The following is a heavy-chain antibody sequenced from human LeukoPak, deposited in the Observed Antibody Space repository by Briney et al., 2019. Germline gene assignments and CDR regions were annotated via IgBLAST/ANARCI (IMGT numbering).Heavy chain of an antibody. D-gene: IGHD3-10*01. CDR3: ARDHLMVRGDIPFDY. J-gene: IGHJ4*02. CDR2: IIPIFGTA. CDR1: GGTFSSYA. Sequence: SVKVSCKASGGTFSSYAISWVRQAPGQGLEWMGGIIPIFGTANYAQKFQGRVTITTDESTSTAYMELSSLRSEDTAVYYCARDHLMVRGDIPFDYWGQGTLVTVSS. V-gene: IGHV1-69*05.